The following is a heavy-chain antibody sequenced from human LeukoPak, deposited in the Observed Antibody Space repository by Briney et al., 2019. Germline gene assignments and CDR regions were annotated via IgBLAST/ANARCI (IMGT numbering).Heavy chain of an antibody. CDR2: ISGYNGNT. D-gene: IGHD6-13*01. J-gene: IGHJ6*03. CDR1: GYTFTSYG. Sequence: ASVKVSCKASGYTFTSYGISWVRQAPGQGLEWMGWISGYNGNTKNAQKLQGRVTMTTDTSTSTAYMELRSLRSDDTAVYYCARGDIGSVGAAGTFMGFESPYYYYMDVWGKGTTVTISS. CDR3: ARGDIGSVGAAGTFMGFESPYYYYMDV. V-gene: IGHV1-18*01.